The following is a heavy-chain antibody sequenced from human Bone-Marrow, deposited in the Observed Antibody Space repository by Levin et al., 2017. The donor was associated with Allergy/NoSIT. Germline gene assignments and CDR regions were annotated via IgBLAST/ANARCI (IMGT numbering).Heavy chain of an antibody. V-gene: IGHV4-38-2*01. CDR1: DYSITSGYN. CDR3: AGQRAAVGAFDY. J-gene: IGHJ4*02. D-gene: IGHD6-13*01. Sequence: SETLSLTCEVSDYSITSGYNWGWIRQPPGKGLEWIGNIYPTGSAYYNPSLKSRVTLLVDRSTNRFSLKMNSVTASDTAVYYCAGQRAAVGAFDYWGPGTLVRVSS. CDR2: IYPTGSA.